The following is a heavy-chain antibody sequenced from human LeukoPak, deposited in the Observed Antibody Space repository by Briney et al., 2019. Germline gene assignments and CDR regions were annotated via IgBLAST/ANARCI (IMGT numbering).Heavy chain of an antibody. D-gene: IGHD7-27*01. CDR3: ATGSGDY. CDR2: IYAGGST. V-gene: IGHV3-53*01. Sequence: GSLRLSCAASGFIVSNNYMRWVRQAPGKGLEWVSVIYAGGSTYYADSVKGRFTISRDISKNTLYLQMNSLRAEDTAMYYCATGSGDYWGQGTLVTVSS. CDR1: GFIVSNNY. J-gene: IGHJ4*02.